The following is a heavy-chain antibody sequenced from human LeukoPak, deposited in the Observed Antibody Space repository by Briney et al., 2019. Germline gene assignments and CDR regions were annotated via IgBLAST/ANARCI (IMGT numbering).Heavy chain of an antibody. CDR3: ASNNWNDPFDC. J-gene: IGHJ4*02. CDR2: IKEDGSEK. Sequence: GGSLRLSCAASGFSFSSYCMSWFRQAPGKGLEWVANIKEDGSEKYYVDSVKGRFTISRDNAKNSLYLQMNSLRGDDTAVYYCASNNWNDPFDCWGQGTLVTVSS. CDR1: GFSFSSYC. V-gene: IGHV3-7*01. D-gene: IGHD1-20*01.